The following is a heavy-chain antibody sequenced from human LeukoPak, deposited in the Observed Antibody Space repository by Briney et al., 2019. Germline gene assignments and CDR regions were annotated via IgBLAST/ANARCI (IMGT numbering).Heavy chain of an antibody. CDR3: AREDTMIVYNY. CDR1: GGSISSGSYY. J-gene: IGHJ4*02. Sequence: PSETLSLTCTVSGGSISSGSYYWSWIRQPAGKGLEWIGRIYTSGSTNYNPSLKSRVTISVDTSKNQLSLKLSSVTAADTAVYYCAREDTMIVYNYWGQGTLVTVSS. V-gene: IGHV4-61*02. D-gene: IGHD3-22*01. CDR2: IYTSGST.